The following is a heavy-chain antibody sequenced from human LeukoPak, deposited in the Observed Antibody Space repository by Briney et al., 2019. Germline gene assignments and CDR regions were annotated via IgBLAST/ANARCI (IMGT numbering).Heavy chain of an antibody. CDR1: GFTFSSYG. Sequence: PGGSLRLSCAASGFTFSSYGMNWVRQAPGKGLEGVAFIRDDGSKKNYADSVKGRVTIYRENSKKKVYLQMNSLRAEDTAVYYCAKDCTDSSGYYDAFDIWGQGTMVTVSS. D-gene: IGHD3-22*01. CDR2: IRDDGSKK. V-gene: IGHV3-30*02. CDR3: AKDCTDSSGYYDAFDI. J-gene: IGHJ3*02.